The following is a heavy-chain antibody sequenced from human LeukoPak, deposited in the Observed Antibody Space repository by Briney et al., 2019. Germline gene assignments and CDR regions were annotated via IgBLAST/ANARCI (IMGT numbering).Heavy chain of an antibody. V-gene: IGHV4-39*07. J-gene: IGHJ4*02. CDR1: GGSISSSSYY. Sequence: SETLSLTCTVSGGSISSSSYYWGWIRQPPGKGLEWIGSIYYSGSTYYNPSLKSRVTISVDTSKNQFSLKLSSVTAADTAVYYCAREPRYSGYVYWGQGTLVTVSS. CDR2: IYYSGST. D-gene: IGHD5-12*01. CDR3: AREPRYSGYVY.